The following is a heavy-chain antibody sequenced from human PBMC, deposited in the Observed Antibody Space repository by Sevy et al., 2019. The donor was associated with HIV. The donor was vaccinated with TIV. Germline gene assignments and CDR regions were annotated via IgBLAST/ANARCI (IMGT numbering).Heavy chain of an antibody. CDR3: ARSTYDFWSGSYFDY. V-gene: IGHV1-18*01. CDR1: GYTFTSYG. D-gene: IGHD3-3*01. Sequence: ASVKVSCKASGYTFTSYGISWVRQAPRQGLEWMGWISAYNGNTNYAQKLQGRVTMTTDTSTSTAYMELRSLRSDDTAVYYCARSTYDFWSGSYFDYWGQGTLVTVSS. CDR2: ISAYNGNT. J-gene: IGHJ4*02.